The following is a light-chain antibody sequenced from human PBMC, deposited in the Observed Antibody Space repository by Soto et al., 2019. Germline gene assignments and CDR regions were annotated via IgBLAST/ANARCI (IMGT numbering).Light chain of an antibody. CDR3: QQRSNWPPGVT. CDR1: QSVSSY. Sequence: EIVLTQSPATLSLSPGERVTLSCRASQSVSSYLAWYQQKPGQAPRLLIYDASNRATGIPARFSGSGSGTDFTLTISSLEPEDFAFYYCQQRSNWPPGVTFGPGTTVDIK. J-gene: IGKJ3*01. CDR2: DAS. V-gene: IGKV3-11*01.